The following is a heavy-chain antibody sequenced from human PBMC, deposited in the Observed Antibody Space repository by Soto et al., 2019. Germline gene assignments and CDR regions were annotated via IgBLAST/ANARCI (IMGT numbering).Heavy chain of an antibody. J-gene: IGHJ4*02. CDR1: GFTFSSYA. CDR3: ARDHSTVVTYYFDY. Sequence: QVQLVESGGGVVQPGRSLRLSCAASGFTFSSYAMHWVRQAPGKGLKWVAVISYDGSNKYYADSVKGRFTISRDNSKDTLYLHMNSLRAVDTAVYYCARDHSTVVTYYFDYWGQGTLVTVSS. CDR2: ISYDGSNK. V-gene: IGHV3-30-3*01. D-gene: IGHD4-17*01.